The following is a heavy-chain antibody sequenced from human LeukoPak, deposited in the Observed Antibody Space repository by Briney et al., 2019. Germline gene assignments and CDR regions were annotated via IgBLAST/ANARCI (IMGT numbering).Heavy chain of an antibody. V-gene: IGHV4-59*12. CDR1: GGSISSYY. J-gene: IGHJ5*02. D-gene: IGHD1-26*01. CDR2: IYYSGNS. CDR3: ARGYYVGWFDP. Sequence: SETLSLTCTVSGGSISSYYWSWIRQSPGKGLEWIGYIYYSGNSNYNPSLTSRVTVSVDTSKNQFSLKLSSATAADTAVYYCARGYYVGWFDPWGQGTLVTVSS.